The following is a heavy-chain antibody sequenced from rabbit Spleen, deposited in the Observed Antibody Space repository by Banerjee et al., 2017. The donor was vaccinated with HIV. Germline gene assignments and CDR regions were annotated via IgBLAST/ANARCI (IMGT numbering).Heavy chain of an antibody. CDR2: IDVGSSGST. CDR1: GFSFSSGYD. J-gene: IGHJ4*01. CDR3: ARDRSDSVNVWGYNL. V-gene: IGHV1S40*01. D-gene: IGHD3-1*01. Sequence: QSLEESGGDLVKPGASLTLTCKASGFSFSSGYDMCWVRQAPGKGPEWIACIDVGSSGSTYYASWAKGRFTISKTSSTTVTLQMTSLTAADTATYFCARDRSDSVNVWGYNLWGPGTLVTVS.